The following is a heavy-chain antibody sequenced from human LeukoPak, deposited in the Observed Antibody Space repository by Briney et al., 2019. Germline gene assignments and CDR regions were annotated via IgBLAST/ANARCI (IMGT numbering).Heavy chain of an antibody. V-gene: IGHV3-23*01. J-gene: IGHJ5*02. D-gene: IGHD4-11*01. CDR3: ARAPDYIVFSTFDP. CDR1: GFTFSSYA. Sequence: GGSLRLSCAASGFTFSSYAMSWVRQAPGKGLEWVSAISGSGGSTYYADSVKSRFTISRDNSKNTPYLQMSSLRAEDTAVYYCARAPDYIVFSTFDPWGQGTLVTVSS. CDR2: ISGSGGST.